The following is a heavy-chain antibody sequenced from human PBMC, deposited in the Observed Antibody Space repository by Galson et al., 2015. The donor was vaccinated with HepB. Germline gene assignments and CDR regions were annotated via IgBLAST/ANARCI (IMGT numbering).Heavy chain of an antibody. CDR1: GFIFNTYT. D-gene: IGHD1-26*01. Sequence: SLRLSCAASGFIFNTYTMHWVRQAPGKGLEWVAAISSAGNTQFRADSVKGRFTFSRDNSENRLYLEIDSLRVEDTAVYYCVRDAMGRGSGSYSAFDYWGQGTLVAVSS. J-gene: IGHJ4*02. CDR3: VRDAMGRGSGSYSAFDY. V-gene: IGHV3-30*04. CDR2: ISSAGNTQ.